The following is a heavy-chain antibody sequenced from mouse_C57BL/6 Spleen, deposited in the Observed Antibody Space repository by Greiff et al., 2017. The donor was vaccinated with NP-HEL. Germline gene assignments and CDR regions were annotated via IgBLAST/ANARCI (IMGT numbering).Heavy chain of an antibody. V-gene: IGHV1-53*01. CDR3: ARWVYGSSYDAMDY. CDR1: GYTFTSYW. Sequence: QVQLQQPGTELVKPGASVKLSCKASGYTFTSYWMHWVKQRPGQGLEWIGNINPSNGGTNYNEKFKSKATLTVDKSSNTTYMQLSSLTSEDSAVYYCARWVYGSSYDAMDYWGQGTSVTVAS. J-gene: IGHJ4*01. D-gene: IGHD1-1*01. CDR2: INPSNGGT.